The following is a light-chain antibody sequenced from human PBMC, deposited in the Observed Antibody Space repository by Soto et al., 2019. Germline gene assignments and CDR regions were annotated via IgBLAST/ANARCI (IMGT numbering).Light chain of an antibody. CDR2: GVK. V-gene: IGLV2-14*01. Sequence: QSALTQPASVSGSPGQSITISCTGSGRDIGAYDYVSWYQQHPGKAPKLIMYGVKNRPSGVSNRFSASKSAFTASLTISGLQTEDEADYYCSSYTTSYFYVFGPGTKLTVL. CDR1: GRDIGAYDY. J-gene: IGLJ1*01. CDR3: SSYTTSYFYV.